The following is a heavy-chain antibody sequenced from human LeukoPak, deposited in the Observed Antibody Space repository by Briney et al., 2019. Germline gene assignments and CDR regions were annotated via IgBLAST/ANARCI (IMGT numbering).Heavy chain of an antibody. V-gene: IGHV4-39*01. CDR3: ARVRVVPYYFDY. Sequence: PSETLSLTCTVSGGSISSSSYYWGWIRQPPGKGLEWIGSIYYSGSTYYNPSLKSRVTISVDTSKNQFSLKLSSVTAADTAVYYCARVRVVPYYFDYWGQGALATVSS. J-gene: IGHJ4*02. CDR1: GGSISSSSYY. CDR2: IYYSGST. D-gene: IGHD3-3*01.